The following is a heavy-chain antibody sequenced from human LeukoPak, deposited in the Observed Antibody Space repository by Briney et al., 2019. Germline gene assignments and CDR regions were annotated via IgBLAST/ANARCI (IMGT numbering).Heavy chain of an antibody. CDR2: INHSGST. CDR1: GGSFSGYY. Sequence: SETLSLTCAVYGGSFSGYYWSWIRQPPGKGLGWSGEINHSGSTNYNPSLKSRVTISGDTSENQFSLKLSSVTAADTAVYYCARGVGVPLRMDVWGQGTTVTVSS. V-gene: IGHV4-34*01. CDR3: ARGVGVPLRMDV. D-gene: IGHD1-26*01. J-gene: IGHJ6*02.